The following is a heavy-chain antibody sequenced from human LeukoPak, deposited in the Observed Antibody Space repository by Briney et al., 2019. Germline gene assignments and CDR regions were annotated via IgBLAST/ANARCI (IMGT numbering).Heavy chain of an antibody. CDR3: ARGKTSQNIVTRKTYNWFDP. V-gene: IGHV3-23*01. J-gene: IGHJ5*02. CDR1: GFTFSSYG. CDR2: ISGSGGST. D-gene: IGHD2/OR15-2a*01. Sequence: PGGSLRLSCAASGFTFSSYGMSWVRPAPGNGLEWVSAISGSGGSTYYADSVKGRFTISRDNSKNTLYLQMNSLRAEDTAVYYCARGKTSQNIVTRKTYNWFDPWGQGTLVTVSS.